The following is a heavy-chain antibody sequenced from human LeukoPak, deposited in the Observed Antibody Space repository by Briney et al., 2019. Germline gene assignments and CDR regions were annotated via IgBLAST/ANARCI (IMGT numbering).Heavy chain of an antibody. CDR1: GDTFNSYA. D-gene: IGHD2-2*01. Sequence: SVKVSCKASGDTFNSYAISWVRQAPGQGFEWMAGIIPIFRTTNYAQKFQDRVTITADESTSTAYMELSSLKSEDTAVYYCAGVCCYCSSSSCRETYFYYYMDVWGKGTTVTISS. J-gene: IGHJ6*03. V-gene: IGHV1-69*01. CDR3: AGVCCYCSSSSCRETYFYYYMDV. CDR2: IIPIFRTT.